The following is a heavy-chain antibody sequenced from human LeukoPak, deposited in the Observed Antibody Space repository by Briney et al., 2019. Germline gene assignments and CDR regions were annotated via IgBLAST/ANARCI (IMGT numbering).Heavy chain of an antibody. D-gene: IGHD4-17*01. CDR2: ISWNSGSI. CDR3: AKATGPTVTTYWFDP. Sequence: GGSLRLSCAASGFTFDDYAMHWVRQAPGKGLEWVSGISWNSGSIGYADSVKGRFTISRDNAKNSLYLQMNSLRAEDTALYYCAKATGPTVTTYWFDPWGQGTLVTVSS. CDR1: GFTFDDYA. J-gene: IGHJ5*02. V-gene: IGHV3-9*01.